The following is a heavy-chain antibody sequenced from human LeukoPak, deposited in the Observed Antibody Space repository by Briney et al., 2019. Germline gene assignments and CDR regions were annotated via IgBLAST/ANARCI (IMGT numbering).Heavy chain of an antibody. D-gene: IGHD3-10*01. CDR2: ISYDGSNK. Sequence: GGSLRLSCAASGFTFSSYAMHWVRQAPGKGLEWVAVISYDGSNKYYADSVKGRFTISRDNSKNTLYLQMNSLRAEDTAVYYCASDHLREYYFDYWGQGTLVTVSS. J-gene: IGHJ4*02. CDR1: GFTFSSYA. V-gene: IGHV3-30*04. CDR3: ASDHLREYYFDY.